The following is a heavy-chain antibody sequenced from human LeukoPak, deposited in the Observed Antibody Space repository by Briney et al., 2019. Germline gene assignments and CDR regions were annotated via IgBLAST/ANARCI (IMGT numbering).Heavy chain of an antibody. CDR1: GYSFTSCG. J-gene: IGHJ4*02. Sequence: ASVKVSCKASGYSFTSCGIIWVRQAPGQGLEWMGWITAYNGDTNYALNLQDRVTMTTDTSTSTVYMELRSLRSDDTAVYYCARDRYGDYGGDYWGQGTLVTVSS. CDR2: ITAYNGDT. V-gene: IGHV1-18*01. CDR3: ARDRYGDYGGDY. D-gene: IGHD4-17*01.